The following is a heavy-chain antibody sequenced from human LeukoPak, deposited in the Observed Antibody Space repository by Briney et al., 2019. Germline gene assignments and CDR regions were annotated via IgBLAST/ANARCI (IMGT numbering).Heavy chain of an antibody. CDR3: ARNVDLYGSENWFDP. J-gene: IGHJ5*02. Sequence: GASVKVSCKASGYTFTGYYMHWVRQAPGQGLEWMGWINPNSGGTNYAQKFQGRVTMTRDTSISTAYMELSRLRSDDTAVYYCARNVDLYGSENWFDPWGQGTLVTVSS. CDR1: GYTFTGYY. CDR2: INPNSGGT. D-gene: IGHD3-10*01. V-gene: IGHV1-2*02.